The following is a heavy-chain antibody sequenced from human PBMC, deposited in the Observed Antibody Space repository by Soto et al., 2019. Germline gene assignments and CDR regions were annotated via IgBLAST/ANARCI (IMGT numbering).Heavy chain of an antibody. J-gene: IGHJ6*02. V-gene: IGHV3-21*01. D-gene: IGHD2-2*02. CDR1: GFTFSTYS. CDR2: ISSRSDI. Sequence: GGSLRLSCVGSGFTFSTYSINWVRQAPGKGLEWVSSISSRSDIYYADSVKGRFTISRDNAKNSVSLQMNSLRAEDTAVYYCAREYTAWPLAYGLDVWGQGTTVTVYS. CDR3: AREYTAWPLAYGLDV.